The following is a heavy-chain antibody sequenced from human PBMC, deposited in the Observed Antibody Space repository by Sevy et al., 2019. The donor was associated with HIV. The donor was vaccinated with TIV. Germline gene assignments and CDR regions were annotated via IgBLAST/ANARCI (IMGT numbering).Heavy chain of an antibody. CDR2: ISSSGSTI. J-gene: IGHJ4*02. CDR1: GFTFSSYG. Sequence: GGSLRPSCAASGFTFSSYGMNWVRQAPGKGLECVSYISSSGSTIYYADSVKGRFTISRDNAKNSLYLQMNSLRDEDTAVYYCARDNTAAGTVGDYWGQGTLVTVSS. D-gene: IGHD6-13*01. CDR3: ARDNTAAGTVGDY. V-gene: IGHV3-48*02.